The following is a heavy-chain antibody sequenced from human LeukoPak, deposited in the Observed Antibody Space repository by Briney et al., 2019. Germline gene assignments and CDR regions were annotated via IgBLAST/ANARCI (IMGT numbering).Heavy chain of an antibody. Sequence: GGSLRLSCAASGFTFSDYYMSWIRQAPGKGLEWVSYIRSDSSYTNYADSVKGRFTISRDNAKNSLYLQMNSLTAEDTAVYYCARDTFGAGTIFVDYWGQGTLVTVSS. CDR1: GFTFSDYY. J-gene: IGHJ4*02. D-gene: IGHD3-9*01. CDR3: ARDTFGAGTIFVDY. CDR2: IRSDSSYT. V-gene: IGHV3-11*05.